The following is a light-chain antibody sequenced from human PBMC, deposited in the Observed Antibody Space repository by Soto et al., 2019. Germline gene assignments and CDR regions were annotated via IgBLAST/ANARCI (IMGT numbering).Light chain of an antibody. J-gene: IGLJ1*01. CDR3: CSYASSNTYV. V-gene: IGLV2-23*02. CDR2: EVS. CDR1: SSDVGFYYL. Sequence: QSVLTQPASVSGPPGQSITISCTGTSSDVGFYYLVSWYQQHPGKAPKLIIYEVSERPSGVSNRFSGSKSGNTASLTISGLQAEDEADYYCCSYASSNTYVLGSGTSVTVL.